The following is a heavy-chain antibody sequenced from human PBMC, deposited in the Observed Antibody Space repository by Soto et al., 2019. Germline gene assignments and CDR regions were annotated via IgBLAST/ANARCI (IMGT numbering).Heavy chain of an antibody. CDR3: ARSRNTYYDSSGYNYPLDY. CDR1: GGSISSGGYY. V-gene: IGHV4-31*03. J-gene: IGHJ4*02. Sequence: PSETLSLTCTVSGGSISSGGYYWSWIRQHPGKGLEWIGYIYYSGSTYYNPSLKSRVTISVDTSKNQFSLKLSSVTAADTAVYYCARSRNTYYDSSGYNYPLDYWGQGTLVTVSS. D-gene: IGHD3-22*01. CDR2: IYYSGST.